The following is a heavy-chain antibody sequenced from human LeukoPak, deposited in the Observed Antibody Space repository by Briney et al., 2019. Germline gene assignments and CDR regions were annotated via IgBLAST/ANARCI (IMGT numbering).Heavy chain of an antibody. CDR2: INESGTT. D-gene: IGHD4-17*01. J-gene: IGHJ3*01. V-gene: IGHV4-34*01. CDR3: ARGRHYYGDYIRSFPDAFHV. CDR1: GGSFSDYD. Sequence: SETLSLTCAVYGGSFSDYDWSWSRQAPGKGLQWIGEINESGTTNYNPSLMGRVAISADTSKNQFSLTLTSVTAADTAVYYCARGRHYYGDYIRSFPDAFHVWGRGTVVSVSS.